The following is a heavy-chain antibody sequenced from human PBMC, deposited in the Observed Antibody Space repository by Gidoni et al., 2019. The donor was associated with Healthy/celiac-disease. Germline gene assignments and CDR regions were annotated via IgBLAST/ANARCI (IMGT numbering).Heavy chain of an antibody. CDR1: GGSISSSNW. D-gene: IGHD3-22*01. Sequence: QVQLQESGPGLVKPSGTLSLTCAVSGGSISSSNWWSWVRQPPGKGLEWIGEIYHRGSTNYNPSLKSRITISVDKSKNQFSLKLSSVTAADTAVYYCARDGPSTTYYYDSSGYLPFDYWGQGTLVTVSS. CDR3: ARDGPSTTYYYDSSGYLPFDY. CDR2: IYHRGST. V-gene: IGHV4-4*02. J-gene: IGHJ4*02.